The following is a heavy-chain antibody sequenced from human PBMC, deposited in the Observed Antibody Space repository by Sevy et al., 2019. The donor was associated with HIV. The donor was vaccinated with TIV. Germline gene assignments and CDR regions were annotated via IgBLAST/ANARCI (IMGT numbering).Heavy chain of an antibody. Sequence: GGSLRLSCAASGFTFNYYGMHWARQAPGKGLEWVAVISNDGSDKEYADSVKGRFTVSRDNSKDTVYLQMNSLRPEDTAVYYCANSRGRYEGSSWLYYYYLMDVWGQGTTVTVSS. J-gene: IGHJ6*02. V-gene: IGHV3-30*19. D-gene: IGHD6-13*01. CDR1: GFTFNYYG. CDR2: ISNDGSDK. CDR3: ANSRGRYEGSSWLYYYYLMDV.